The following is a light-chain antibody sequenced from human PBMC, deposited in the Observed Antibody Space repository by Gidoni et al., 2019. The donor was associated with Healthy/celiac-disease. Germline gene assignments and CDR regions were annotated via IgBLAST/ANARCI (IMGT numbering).Light chain of an antibody. J-gene: IGKJ1*01. Sequence: DIPMTQCPPTLSASVGDRVTITCRASQSIRSWLGWSQQKPGKAPKLLISKSSSLESGVPSTFSGSGTGTEFTLTISSLQPHAFATYYYQPYNSYSSWTFGQGTKVEIK. CDR3: QPYNSYSSWT. V-gene: IGKV1-5*03. CDR2: KSS. CDR1: QSIRSW.